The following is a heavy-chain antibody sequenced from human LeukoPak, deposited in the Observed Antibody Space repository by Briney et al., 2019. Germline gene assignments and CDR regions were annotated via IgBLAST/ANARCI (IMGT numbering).Heavy chain of an antibody. D-gene: IGHD6-19*01. CDR2: INYGGNT. CDR3: ARGFPPGSGSRGSHAFDV. J-gene: IGHJ3*01. Sequence: KPSETLSLTCAVSALSFSAYYWNWLRQSPGKGLEWFGEINYGGNTKYTPSLEGRGTILIDTSKNQFSLKLTSVTAADTAVYYCARGFPPGSGSRGSHAFDVWGQGTMVTVSS. CDR1: ALSFSAYY. V-gene: IGHV4-34*01.